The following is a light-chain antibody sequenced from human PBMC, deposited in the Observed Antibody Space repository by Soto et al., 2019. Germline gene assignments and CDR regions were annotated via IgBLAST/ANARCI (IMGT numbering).Light chain of an antibody. CDR3: QQYYITRPVT. V-gene: IGKV4-1*01. Sequence: DVVMTQSPDSLAVSLGERATINCKSSQSVFFSSNNKNYLAWYQQKPGQPPKLLIYWASTRKSGVPDRFSGSGSGTDFTLTISGLQAEDAAVYYSQQYYITRPVTFGGGTKVEIK. CDR2: WAS. CDR1: QSVFFSSNNKNY. J-gene: IGKJ4*01.